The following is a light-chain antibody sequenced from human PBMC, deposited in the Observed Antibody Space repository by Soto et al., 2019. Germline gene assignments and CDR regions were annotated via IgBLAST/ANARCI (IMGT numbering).Light chain of an antibody. CDR1: SSNIGAGYD. Sequence: QSVLTQPPSVSGAPGQRVTISCTGSSSNIGAGYDVHWYQQLPGTAPKLLIYGNSNRPSGVPDRFSGSKSGTSASLAITGLQAEDEPDYYCQSYDSRLSGSVFGGGTKVTVL. J-gene: IGLJ2*01. CDR3: QSYDSRLSGSV. CDR2: GNS. V-gene: IGLV1-40*01.